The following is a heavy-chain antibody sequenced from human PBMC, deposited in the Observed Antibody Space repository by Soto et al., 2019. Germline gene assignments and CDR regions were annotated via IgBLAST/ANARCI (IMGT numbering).Heavy chain of an antibody. CDR2: IIPILGIA. Sequence: GASVKVSCKASGGTFSSYTIIWVRQAPGQGLEWMGRIIPILGIANYAQKFQGRVTITADKSTSTAYMELSSLRSEDTAVYYCARPGLLWFGALYRPEAHAFDIWGQGTMVTVSS. V-gene: IGHV1-69*02. CDR3: ARPGLLWFGALYRPEAHAFDI. D-gene: IGHD3-10*01. J-gene: IGHJ3*02. CDR1: GGTFSSYT.